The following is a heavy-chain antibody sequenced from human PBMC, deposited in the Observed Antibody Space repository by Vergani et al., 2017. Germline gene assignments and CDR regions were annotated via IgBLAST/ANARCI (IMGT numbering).Heavy chain of an antibody. CDR2: IYYSGST. CDR3: ARGYYDILTGYHQPNWFDP. CDR1: GGSISSGGYY. J-gene: IGHJ5*02. D-gene: IGHD3-9*01. Sequence: QVQLQESGPGLVKPSQTLSLTCTVSGGSISSGGYYWSWIRQHPGKGLEWIGYIYYSGSTDYNPSLKSGVNISVDTSKNQFSLNLSSVTAADTAVYYCARGYYDILTGYHQPNWFDPWGQGTLVTVSS. V-gene: IGHV4-31*03.